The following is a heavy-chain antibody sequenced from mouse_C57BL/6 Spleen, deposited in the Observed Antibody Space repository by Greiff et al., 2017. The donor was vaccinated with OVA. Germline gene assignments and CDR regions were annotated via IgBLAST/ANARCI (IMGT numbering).Heavy chain of an antibody. D-gene: IGHD1-1*02. CDR3: GRNYGPDWAMDY. Sequence: LQEPGAELVKPGASVKLSCKASGYTFTEYTIHWVKQRSGQGLEWIGWFYPGSGSIKYNEKFKDKATLTADKSSSPVYMELSSLTSEDSAVYFCGRNYGPDWAMDYWGQGTSVTVSS. J-gene: IGHJ4*01. CDR2: FYPGSGSI. V-gene: IGHV1-62-2*01. CDR1: GYTFTEYT.